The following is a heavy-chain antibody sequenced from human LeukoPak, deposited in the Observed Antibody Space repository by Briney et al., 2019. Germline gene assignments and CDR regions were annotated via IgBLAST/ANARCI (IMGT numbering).Heavy chain of an antibody. CDR3: AKCLDSSGYPPDY. V-gene: IGHV3-30*18. Sequence: GGSLRLSCAASGFTFSSYAMSWVRQAPGKGLEWVADISYDGSNKYYADSVKGRFTISRDNSKNTLYLQMNSLRAEDTAVYYCAKCLDSSGYPPDYWGQGTLVTVSS. D-gene: IGHD3-22*01. CDR1: GFTFSSYA. J-gene: IGHJ4*02. CDR2: ISYDGSNK.